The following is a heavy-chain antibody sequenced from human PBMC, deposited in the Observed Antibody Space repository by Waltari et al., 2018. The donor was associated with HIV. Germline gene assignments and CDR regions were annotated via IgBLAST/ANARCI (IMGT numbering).Heavy chain of an antibody. V-gene: IGHV1-2*06. D-gene: IGHD3-10*01. CDR2: INPNSGGT. CDR1: GYTFTGYY. J-gene: IGHJ3*02. CDR3: ARGILVRGVSDAFDI. Sequence: QVQLVQSGAEVKKPGASVKVSCKASGYTFTGYYIPWVRQAPGQGLEWMGRINPNSGGTNYAQKFQGRVTMTRDTSISTAYMELSRLRSDDTAVYYCARGILVRGVSDAFDIWGQGTMVTVSS.